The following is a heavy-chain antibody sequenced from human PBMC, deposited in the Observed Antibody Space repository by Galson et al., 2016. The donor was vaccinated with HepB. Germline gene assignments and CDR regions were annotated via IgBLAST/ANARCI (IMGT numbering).Heavy chain of an antibody. CDR3: ARGGFSHSMDV. CDR1: GFTLSLYW. V-gene: IGHV3-74*01. Sequence: SLRLSCAASGFTLSLYWMHWVRQAPGKGLVWVACINNDGGTTSYADSVKGRYTISRDNAESTLYLQMNSLRAEDTAIYYCARGGFSHSMDVWGQGTTVTVAS. CDR2: INNDGGTT. J-gene: IGHJ6*02. D-gene: IGHD3-3*02.